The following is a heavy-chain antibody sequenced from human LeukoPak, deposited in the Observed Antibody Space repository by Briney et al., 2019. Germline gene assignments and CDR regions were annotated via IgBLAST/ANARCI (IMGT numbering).Heavy chain of an antibody. V-gene: IGHV1-69*04. Sequence: SVKVSCKASGGTFSSYAISWVRQAPGQGLEWMGRIIPILGIANYAQKFQGRVTITADKSTSAAYMELSSLRSEDTAVYYCARDLDWFDPWGQGTLVTVSS. CDR2: IIPILGIA. J-gene: IGHJ5*02. CDR3: ARDLDWFDP. CDR1: GGTFSSYA.